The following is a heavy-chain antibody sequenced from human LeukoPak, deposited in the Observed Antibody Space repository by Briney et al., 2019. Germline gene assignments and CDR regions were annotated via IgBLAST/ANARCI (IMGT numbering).Heavy chain of an antibody. V-gene: IGHV3-21*01. D-gene: IGHD2-2*01. J-gene: IGHJ5*02. CDR1: GFTFSSYS. CDR2: ISSSSSYI. CDR3: ARGRYCSSTSCSRENWFDP. Sequence: GSLRLSCAASGFTFSSYSMNWVRQAPGKGLEWVSSISSSSSYIYYADSVKGRFTISRDNAKNSLYLQMNSLRAEDTAVYYCARGRYCSSTSCSRENWFDPWGQGTLVTVSS.